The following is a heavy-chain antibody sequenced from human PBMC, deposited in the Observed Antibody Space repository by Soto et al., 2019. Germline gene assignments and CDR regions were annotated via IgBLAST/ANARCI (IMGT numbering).Heavy chain of an antibody. J-gene: IGHJ4*02. CDR2: ISYDGSNK. Sequence: GSLRLSCAASGFTFSSYGMHWVRQAPGKGLEWVAVISYDGSNKYYADSVKGRFTISRDNSKNTLYLQMNSLRAEDTAVYYCAKDGGYSSGWSFDYWGQGTLVTVSS. CDR3: AKDGGYSSGWSFDY. CDR1: GFTFSSYG. D-gene: IGHD6-19*01. V-gene: IGHV3-30*18.